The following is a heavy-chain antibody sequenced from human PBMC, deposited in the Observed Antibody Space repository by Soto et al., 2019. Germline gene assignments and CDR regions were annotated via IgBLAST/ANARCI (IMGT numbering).Heavy chain of an antibody. CDR1: GGSFSGYY. CDR3: ARSRRVWTNSGSYYGFYHYGMDV. V-gene: IGHV4-34*02. J-gene: IGHJ6*02. Sequence: QVQLQQWGTGLLKPSETLSLTCAVYGGSFSGYYWSWIRQPPGKGLEWIGEINHSGSTNYNASLKSRVTISVDTSKNQFSLKLSSVTAADTAVYHCARSRRVWTNSGSYYGFYHYGMDVWGQGTTVTVSS. D-gene: IGHD3-10*01. CDR2: INHSGST.